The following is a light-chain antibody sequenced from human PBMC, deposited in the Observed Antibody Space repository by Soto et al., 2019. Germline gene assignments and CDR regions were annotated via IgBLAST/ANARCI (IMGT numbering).Light chain of an antibody. V-gene: IGKV2-28*01. CDR3: MQALQTSYT. Sequence: DIVMTQSPLSLPVIPGEPASISCRSSQSLLNSNGNNYLDWYLQKPGQSPQLLIYLGSNRASEVPDRFSGSGSGTDFTLKISRVEAEDVGVYYCMQALQTSYTFGQGTKLEIK. CDR1: QSLLNSNGNNY. J-gene: IGKJ2*01. CDR2: LGS.